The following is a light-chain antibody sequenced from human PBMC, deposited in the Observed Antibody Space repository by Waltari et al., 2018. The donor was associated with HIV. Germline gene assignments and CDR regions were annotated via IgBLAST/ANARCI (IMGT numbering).Light chain of an antibody. CDR2: RSN. Sequence: QSVLTQPPSESGTPGQRVTISCSGSSSNIGSNYFYCYQQLPGTAPKLLIFRSNHRPSGVPDRFSGSKSGTSASLAISGLRSEDEAEYYCAAWDDSLSGPVFGGGTKLTVL. V-gene: IGLV1-47*01. J-gene: IGLJ3*02. CDR1: SSNIGSNY. CDR3: AAWDDSLSGPV.